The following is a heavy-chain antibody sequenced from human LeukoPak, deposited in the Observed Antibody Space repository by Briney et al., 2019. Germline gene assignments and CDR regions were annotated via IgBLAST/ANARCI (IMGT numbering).Heavy chain of an antibody. CDR3: AREGPETYFFDF. J-gene: IGHJ4*02. V-gene: IGHV1-46*01. CDR1: GYTFTSYY. Sequence: GASAKVSCKASGYTFTSYYIHWVRQAPGQGLEYMGMIRPSGSTAYAQKFQGRVTMTRDTSTSAVYMELSSLRSEDTAVYYAREGPETYFFDFWGQGTLVTVSS. D-gene: IGHD5-24*01. CDR2: IRPSGST.